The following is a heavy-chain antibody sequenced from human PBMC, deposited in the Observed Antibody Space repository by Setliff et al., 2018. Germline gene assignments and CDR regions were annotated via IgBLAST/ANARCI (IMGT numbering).Heavy chain of an antibody. J-gene: IGHJ4*02. CDR2: LQTYSGHT. D-gene: IGHD2-2*01. Sequence: GASVKVSCKASGDSIPKNAISWVRQAPGQGLEWMGWLQTYSGHTNYAQKFRGRATMTTDTSTRTAYMELRSLTSDDTAVYYCARDTCSLTSCQDDYFDYWGQGTLVTVSS. CDR1: GDSIPKNA. V-gene: IGHV1-18*01. CDR3: ARDTCSLTSCQDDYFDY.